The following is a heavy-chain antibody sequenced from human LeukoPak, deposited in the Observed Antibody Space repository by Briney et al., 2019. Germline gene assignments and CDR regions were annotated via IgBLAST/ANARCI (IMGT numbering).Heavy chain of an antibody. D-gene: IGHD3-22*01. CDR1: GFTFSSYA. CDR2: ISSNGGST. V-gene: IGHV3-64*01. CDR3: ARVEGTMIVSPIDY. J-gene: IGHJ4*02. Sequence: GGSLRLSCAASGFTFSSYAVHWVRQAPGKGLEYVSAISSNGGSTYYANSVKGRFTISRDNSKNTLYLQMGSLRAEDMAVYYCARVEGTMIVSPIDYWGQGTLVTVSS.